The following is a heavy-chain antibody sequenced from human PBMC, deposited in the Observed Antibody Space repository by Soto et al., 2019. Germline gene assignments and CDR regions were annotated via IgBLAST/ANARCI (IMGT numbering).Heavy chain of an antibody. CDR2: IFNTGNT. D-gene: IGHD2-2*01. CDR1: GYSISSGSY. CDR3: ARSYQLLLGWFDP. V-gene: IGHV4-38-2*01. Sequence: SETLSLTCAVSGYSISSGSYWAWIRQPPEKGLEWLGSIFNTGNTYYNPSLESRVTISVDTSKQQFSLKVNSVSAADTAVYYCARSYQLLLGWFDPWGQGTLVTVSS. J-gene: IGHJ5*02.